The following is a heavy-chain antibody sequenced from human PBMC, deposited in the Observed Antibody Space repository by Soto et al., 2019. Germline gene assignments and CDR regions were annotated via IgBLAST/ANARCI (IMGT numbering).Heavy chain of an antibody. CDR2: ISSSSITI. D-gene: IGHD2-15*01. CDR1: GFTFSSYS. Sequence: EVQLVESGGGLVQPGGSLRLSCAASGFTFSSYSMNWVRQAPGKGLEWVSYISSSSITIYYAESVNGRFPISRDNAKNSLDLPMDSLSDEYASVYYCARDAKVAGGPDQNPYDYYGMDVWGQGTTVTVSS. V-gene: IGHV3-48*02. J-gene: IGHJ6*02. CDR3: ARDAKVAGGPDQNPYDYYGMDV.